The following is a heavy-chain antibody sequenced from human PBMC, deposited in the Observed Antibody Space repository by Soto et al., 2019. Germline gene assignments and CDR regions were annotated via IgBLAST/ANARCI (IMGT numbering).Heavy chain of an antibody. CDR1: GGTFSSYA. CDR3: AGGYCSGGSSYSLRRYNWFDP. Sequence: SVKVSCKASGGTFSSYAISWVRQAPGQGLEWMGGIIPIFGTANYAQKFQGRVTITADKSTSTAYMELSSLRSEDTAVYYCAGGYCSGGSSYSLRRYNWFDPWGQGTLVTVS. CDR2: IIPIFGTA. D-gene: IGHD2-15*01. V-gene: IGHV1-69*06. J-gene: IGHJ5*02.